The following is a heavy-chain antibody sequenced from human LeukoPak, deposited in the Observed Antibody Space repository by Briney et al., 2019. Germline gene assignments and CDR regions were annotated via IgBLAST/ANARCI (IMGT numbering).Heavy chain of an antibody. CDR3: ASGSYYGY. V-gene: IGHV4-59*12. D-gene: IGHD1-26*01. J-gene: IGHJ4*02. CDR2: AYYSGTT. CDR1: GASISDYY. Sequence: SETLSLTCNVSGASISDYYWTWMRQPPGKRLEWIGYAYYSGTTSFNPSLKSRVTISVDTSKNQFSLKLSSVTAADTAVYYCASGSYYGYWGQGTLVTVSS.